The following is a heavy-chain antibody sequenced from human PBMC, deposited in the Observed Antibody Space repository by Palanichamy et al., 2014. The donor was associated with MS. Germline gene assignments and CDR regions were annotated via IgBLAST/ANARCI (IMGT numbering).Heavy chain of an antibody. Sequence: QVQLVQSGAEVKKPGASVKVSCKASGYTFTSYFMHWVRQAPGQGLEWVGIINPSGGSTSYAQKFQGRVTMTRDTSTTTVYMEVSSLISEDTAVYYRARGVSAWGHFDYWGQGTLVTVSS. J-gene: IGHJ4*02. CDR1: GYTFTSYF. CDR3: ARGVSAWGHFDY. V-gene: IGHV1-46*01. CDR2: INPSGGST. D-gene: IGHD6-19*01.